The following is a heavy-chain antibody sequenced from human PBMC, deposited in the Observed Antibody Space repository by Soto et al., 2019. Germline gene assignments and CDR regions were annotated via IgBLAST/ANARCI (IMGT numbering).Heavy chain of an antibody. CDR3: ATTTLVVVAATNGFWFDP. V-gene: IGHV4-59*01. CDR1: GGSISSYY. J-gene: IGHJ5*02. D-gene: IGHD2-15*01. CDR2: IYYSGST. Sequence: SETLSLTCTVSGGSISSYYWSWIRQPPGKGLEWIGYIYYSGSTNYNPSLKSRVTISVDTSKNQFSLKLSSVTAADTAVYYCATTTLVVVAATNGFWFDPWGQGTLVTVSS.